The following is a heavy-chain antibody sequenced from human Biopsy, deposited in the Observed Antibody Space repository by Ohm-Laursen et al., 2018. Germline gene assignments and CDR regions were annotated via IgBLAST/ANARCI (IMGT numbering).Heavy chain of an antibody. CDR2: ISPSSGGT. Sequence: VASVKVSCNASGYTFTDYFLHWVRQAPGQGPEWMGWISPSSGGTNYAQKFQGRVTMIRDTSATTGYMELSSLRSDDTAVYYCVKATDGKRYGMDVWGQGTTVTVSS. V-gene: IGHV1-2*02. CDR3: VKATDGKRYGMDV. D-gene: IGHD5-24*01. J-gene: IGHJ6*02. CDR1: GYTFTDYF.